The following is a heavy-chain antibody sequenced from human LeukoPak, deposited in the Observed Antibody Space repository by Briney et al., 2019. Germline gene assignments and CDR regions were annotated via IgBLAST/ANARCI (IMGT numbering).Heavy chain of an antibody. CDR1: GFTFSSYA. D-gene: IGHD6-13*01. CDR3: ARDFAAGTRYGMDV. Sequence: GGSLRLSCAASGFTFSSYAMSWVRQAPGKGLEWVSVISGSGGTTYYADSVQGRFTVSRDNSKNTLYLQMNSLRAEDTAVYYCARDFAAGTRYGMDVWGQGTTVTVSS. J-gene: IGHJ6*02. CDR2: ISGSGGTT. V-gene: IGHV3-23*01.